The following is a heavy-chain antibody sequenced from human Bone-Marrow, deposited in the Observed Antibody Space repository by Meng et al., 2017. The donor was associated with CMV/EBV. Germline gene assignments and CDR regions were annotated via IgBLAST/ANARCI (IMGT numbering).Heavy chain of an antibody. CDR2: MYYSGNT. J-gene: IGHJ6*02. V-gene: IGHV4-59*01. CDR1: GGSIRSDY. D-gene: IGHD3-3*01. Sequence: SETLSLTCTVSGGSIRSDYWSWIRQPPGKGLQWIGYMYYSGNTNYNPPLKSRVTTSVDTSKIQFSLKLTSVTAADTAVYYCARDNYEFWSGHCMTLGHGIDVWGQGTTVTFSS. CDR3: ARDNYEFWSGHCMTLGHGIDV.